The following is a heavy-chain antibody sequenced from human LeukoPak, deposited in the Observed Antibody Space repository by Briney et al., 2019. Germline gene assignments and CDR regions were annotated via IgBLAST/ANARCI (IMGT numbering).Heavy chain of an antibody. CDR1: GFTFGDYG. J-gene: IGHJ4*02. V-gene: IGHV3-49*03. D-gene: IGHD2-15*01. Sequence: PGRSLRLSCTTSGFTFGDYGMSWFRQAPGKGLERVSFIRSKTYSGATDYAASVRGRFVISRDDSESIAYLQMNSLKTEDTGVYYCTRNPHPYCSGVHCPSDSWGQGALATVSS. CDR2: IRSKTYSGAT. CDR3: TRNPHPYCSGVHCPSDS.